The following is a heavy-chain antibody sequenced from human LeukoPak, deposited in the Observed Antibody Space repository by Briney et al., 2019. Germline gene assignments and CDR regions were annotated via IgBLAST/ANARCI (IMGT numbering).Heavy chain of an antibody. Sequence: GGSLRLSCAASGFTFSSYAMSWVRQAPGKGLEWVSAISGSGGSTYYADSVKGRFTISRDNSKNTLYLQMNSLRAEDTAVYYCAKDPKGKIIAVAGSWFDPWGQGTLVTVSS. CDR1: GFTFSSYA. D-gene: IGHD6-19*01. CDR3: AKDPKGKIIAVAGSWFDP. CDR2: ISGSGGST. V-gene: IGHV3-23*01. J-gene: IGHJ5*02.